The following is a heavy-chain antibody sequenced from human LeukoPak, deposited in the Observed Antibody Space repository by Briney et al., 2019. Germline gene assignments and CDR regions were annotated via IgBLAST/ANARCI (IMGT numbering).Heavy chain of an antibody. D-gene: IGHD2-15*01. Sequence: SETLSLTCTVSGVSISSYYWSWVRQPPGKGLEWIGYIYYSGSTNYNPSLKSRVTISVDTSKNQFSLKLSSVTAADTAVYYCARGDCSGGSCYHGYWGQGTLVTVSS. J-gene: IGHJ4*02. V-gene: IGHV4-59*01. CDR2: IYYSGST. CDR3: ARGDCSGGSCYHGY. CDR1: GVSISSYY.